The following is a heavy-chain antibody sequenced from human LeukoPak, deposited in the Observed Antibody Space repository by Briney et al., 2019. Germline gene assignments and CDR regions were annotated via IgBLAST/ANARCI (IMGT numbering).Heavy chain of an antibody. V-gene: IGHV3-23*01. J-gene: IGHJ4*02. CDR3: ARGGGWLQLGFFDY. Sequence: GGSLRLSCAASGFTFDDYGMSWVRQAPGKGLGWVSVISGSGGSTYYADSVKGRFTISRDNSKSTLYLQMNSLRADDTAVYYCARGGGWLQLGFFDYWGQGALVTVSS. CDR1: GFTFDDYG. CDR2: ISGSGGST. D-gene: IGHD5-24*01.